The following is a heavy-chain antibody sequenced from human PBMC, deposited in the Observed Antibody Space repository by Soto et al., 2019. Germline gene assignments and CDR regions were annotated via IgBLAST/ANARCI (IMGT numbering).Heavy chain of an antibody. V-gene: IGHV3-7*01. J-gene: IGHJ3*02. CDR2: IKQDGSEK. Sequence: ESGGGLVQPGRSLRLSCAASGFTFDDYAMHWVRQAPGKGLEWVANIKQDGSEKYYVDSVKGRFTISRDNAKNSLYLQMNSLRAEDTAVYYCARVAERITMIVVAIEDAFDIWGQGTMVTVSS. CDR3: ARVAERITMIVVAIEDAFDI. CDR1: GFTFDDYA. D-gene: IGHD3-22*01.